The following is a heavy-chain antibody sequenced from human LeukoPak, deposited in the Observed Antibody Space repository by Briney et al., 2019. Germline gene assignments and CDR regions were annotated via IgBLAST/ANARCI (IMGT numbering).Heavy chain of an antibody. CDR1: GGTFSSYA. Sequence: SVKVSCKASGGTFSSYAISWVRQAPGQGLEWMGGIIPIFGTANYAQKFQGRVTITADKSTSTAYMELSSLRSEDTAVYYCARGAAAEVNCYYYMDVWGKGTTVTVSS. V-gene: IGHV1-69*06. J-gene: IGHJ6*03. CDR3: ARGAAAEVNCYYYMDV. CDR2: IIPIFGTA. D-gene: IGHD6-13*01.